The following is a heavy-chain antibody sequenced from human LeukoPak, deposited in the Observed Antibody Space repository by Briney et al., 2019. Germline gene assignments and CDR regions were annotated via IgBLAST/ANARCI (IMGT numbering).Heavy chain of an antibody. V-gene: IGHV4-61*02. CDR3: ARRVGAGSGSYYDF. D-gene: IGHD3-10*01. CDR2: IYTSGST. J-gene: IGHJ4*02. CDR1: GGSISSGSYY. Sequence: SETLSLTCTVSGGSISSGSYYWSWIRQPAGKGLEWIGRIYTSGSTNYNPSLKSRVTISVDTSKNQFFLKLSSVTAADTAVYYCARRVGAGSGSYYDFWGQGTLVTVSS.